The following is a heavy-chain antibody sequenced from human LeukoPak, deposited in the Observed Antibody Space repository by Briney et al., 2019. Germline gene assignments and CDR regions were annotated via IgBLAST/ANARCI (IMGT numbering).Heavy chain of an antibody. CDR1: GFTFRSFG. J-gene: IGHJ4*02. CDR2: ASSDSVDK. CDR3: GTWSGADY. Sequence: GGSLRLSCAASGFTFRSFGVHWVRQAPGKGLEWVAMASSDSVDKNFADSVKGRFTISRDNAKNSLYLQMNSLRAEDTAVYYCGTWSGADYWGQGTLVTVSS. V-gene: IGHV3-30-3*01. D-gene: IGHD2-8*02.